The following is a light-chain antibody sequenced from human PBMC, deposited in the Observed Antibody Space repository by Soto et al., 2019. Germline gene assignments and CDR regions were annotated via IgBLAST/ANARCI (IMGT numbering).Light chain of an antibody. Sequence: IVLTQSPPSLSLSPGERATLSCRASQSVSSNYLAWYQQKPGQAPRLLIYDAYNRATGIQARFSGSGSGTDFTLTIRSLEPEDFAVYYCKQRSNWPITFGQGTRLEIK. J-gene: IGKJ5*01. CDR1: QSVSSNY. V-gene: IGKV3-11*01. CDR3: KQRSNWPIT. CDR2: DAY.